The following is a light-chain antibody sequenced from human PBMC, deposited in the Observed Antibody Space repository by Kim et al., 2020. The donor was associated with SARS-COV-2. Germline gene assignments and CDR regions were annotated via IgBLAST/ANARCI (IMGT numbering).Light chain of an antibody. V-gene: IGLV6-57*03. CDR1: SGGIASNH. CDR2: EDS. J-gene: IGLJ3*02. Sequence: MTTQPHSVSESPGRTVTISCTRSSGGIASNHVQWYQQRPGSAPTTVIYEDSLRASGVPDRFSGSIDSSSNSASLTISGLKTEDEADYYCQSYDSRFWVFGGGTQLTVL. CDR3: QSYDSRFWV.